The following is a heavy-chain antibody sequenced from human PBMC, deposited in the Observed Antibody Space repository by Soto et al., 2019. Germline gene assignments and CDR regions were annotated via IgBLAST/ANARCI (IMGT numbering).Heavy chain of an antibody. CDR1: GYTFTSYD. D-gene: IGHD3-9*01. V-gene: IGHV1-8*01. CDR2: MNPNSGNT. J-gene: IGHJ5*02. CDR3: ARRDYDILTGYLSTWFDP. Sequence: ASVKVSCKASGYTFTSYDINWVRQATGQGLEWMGWMNPNSGNTGYAQKFQGRVTMTRNTSISTAYMELSSLRPEDTAVYYCARRDYDILTGYLSTWFDPWGQGTLVTVSS.